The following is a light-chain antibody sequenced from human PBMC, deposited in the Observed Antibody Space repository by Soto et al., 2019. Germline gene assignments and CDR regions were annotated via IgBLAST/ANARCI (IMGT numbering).Light chain of an antibody. CDR3: QHTQT. Sequence: ELLFTQSSVTPSLSRRGRPTHSCRASQSISSNYLAWYQQTPGQPPRLLIYGASSRATGIPDNFSGSGSGTDFTLTISRLEPEDFALHFSQHTQTFGEGTKVDIK. V-gene: IGKV3-20*01. J-gene: IGKJ1*01. CDR2: GAS. CDR1: QSISSNY.